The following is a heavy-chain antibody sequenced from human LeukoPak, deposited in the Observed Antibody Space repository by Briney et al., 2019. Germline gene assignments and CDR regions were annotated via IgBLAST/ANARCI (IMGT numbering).Heavy chain of an antibody. D-gene: IGHD3-10*01. V-gene: IGHV1-24*01. CDR3: ATDRRITMVRGVFDY. J-gene: IGHJ4*02. CDR1: GYTLTELS. CDR2: FDPEDGET. Sequence: ASVKVSCKVSGYTLTELSIHWVRQAPGKGLEWMGGFDPEDGETIYAQKFQGRVTMTEDTSTDTAYMELSSLRSEDTAVYYCATDRRITMVRGVFDYWGQGTLVTVSS.